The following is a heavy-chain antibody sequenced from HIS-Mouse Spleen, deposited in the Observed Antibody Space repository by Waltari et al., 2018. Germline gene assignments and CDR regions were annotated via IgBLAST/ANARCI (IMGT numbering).Heavy chain of an antibody. CDR2: IYYSGST. J-gene: IGHJ2*01. Sequence: QLQLQESGPGLVKPSETLSLTCTVSGGSISSSRYYWGWIRQPPGKGLGWIGCIYYSGSTYYNPSLKSRVTISVDTSKNQFSLKLSSVTAADTAVYYCAREIPYSSSWYDWYFDLWGRGTLVTVSS. V-gene: IGHV4-39*07. CDR3: AREIPYSSSWYDWYFDL. CDR1: GGSISSSRYY. D-gene: IGHD6-13*01.